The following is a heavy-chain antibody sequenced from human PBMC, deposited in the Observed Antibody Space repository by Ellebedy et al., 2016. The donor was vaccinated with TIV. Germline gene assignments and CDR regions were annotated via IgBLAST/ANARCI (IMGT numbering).Heavy chain of an antibody. CDR1: GFSVSTNF. CDR2: IYNDGTT. Sequence: PGGSLRLSCAASGFSVSTNFMSWVRQAPGKGLEWVSIIYNDGTTYYADSVKGRFTISRDNSKNTLSLQMNSLRAEDTAVYYCARDTSSPLRADWWGQGTLVTVSS. J-gene: IGHJ4*02. CDR3: ARDTSSPLRADW. V-gene: IGHV3-53*01. D-gene: IGHD1-26*01.